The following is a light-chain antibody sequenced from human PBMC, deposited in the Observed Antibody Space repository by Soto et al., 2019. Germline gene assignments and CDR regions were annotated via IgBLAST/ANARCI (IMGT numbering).Light chain of an antibody. V-gene: IGLV2-8*01. CDR3: SSFASSNTWV. CDR1: SSDVGAYNY. J-gene: IGLJ3*02. Sequence: QSALTQPPSASGSPGQSVTISCTGTSSDVGAYNYVSWYQQHAGKAPKLVIYEVTTRPSGVPDRFSGSKSANTASLTVSGRQAEDEADYYCSSFASSNTWVFGGWTKLTVL. CDR2: EVT.